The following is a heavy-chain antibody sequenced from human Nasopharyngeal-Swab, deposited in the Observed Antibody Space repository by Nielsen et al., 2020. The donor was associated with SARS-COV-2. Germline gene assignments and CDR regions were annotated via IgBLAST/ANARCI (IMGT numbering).Heavy chain of an antibody. Sequence: WIRQPPGKGLEWIGYIYYSGSTNYSPSLKSRVTISVDTSKNQFSLKLSSVTAADTAVYYCAGAVAGTGWDYWGQGTLVTVSP. D-gene: IGHD6-19*01. J-gene: IGHJ4*02. CDR3: AGAVAGTGWDY. V-gene: IGHV4-59*01. CDR2: IYYSGST.